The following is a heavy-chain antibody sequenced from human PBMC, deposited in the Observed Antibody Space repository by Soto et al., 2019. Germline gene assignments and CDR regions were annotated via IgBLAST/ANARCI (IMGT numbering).Heavy chain of an antibody. Sequence: GGSLRLSCAASGSSISKYWMSWVRQAPGKGLEWVANIKPDGSEKWYVDSVKGRFTISRDNAKSSLYLQMNSLRAEDTAVYYCAKGRSYYYYNGVPVWAQGTTVTVSS. CDR3: AKGRSYYYYNGVPV. CDR2: IKPDGSEK. CDR1: GSSISKYW. J-gene: IGHJ6*02. V-gene: IGHV3-7*05.